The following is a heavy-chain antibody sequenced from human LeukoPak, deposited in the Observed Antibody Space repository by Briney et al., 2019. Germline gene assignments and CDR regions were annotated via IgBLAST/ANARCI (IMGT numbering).Heavy chain of an antibody. V-gene: IGHV4-34*01. CDR2: INHSGST. D-gene: IGHD3-22*01. Sequence: PSETLSLTCAVYGGSFSGYYWSWIRQPPGKGLEWIGEINHSGSTNYNPSLKSRVTISVDTSKNQFSLKLSSVTAADTAVYYCARHYYDSSGYSFDYWGQGTLVTVSS. J-gene: IGHJ4*02. CDR1: GGSFSGYY. CDR3: ARHYYDSSGYSFDY.